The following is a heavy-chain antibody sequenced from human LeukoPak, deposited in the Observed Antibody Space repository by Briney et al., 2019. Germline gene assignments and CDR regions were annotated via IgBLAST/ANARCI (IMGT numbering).Heavy chain of an antibody. Sequence: GGSLRLSCAASGFTFSSYAMRWVRQAPGKGLEWVAVISYDGSNKYYADSVKGRFTISRDNSKNTLYLQMNSLRAEDTAVYYCARANTLIVVLIAFDYWGQGTLVTVSS. V-gene: IGHV3-30-3*01. J-gene: IGHJ4*02. CDR3: ARANTLIVVLIAFDY. CDR1: GFTFSSYA. CDR2: ISYDGSNK. D-gene: IGHD3-22*01.